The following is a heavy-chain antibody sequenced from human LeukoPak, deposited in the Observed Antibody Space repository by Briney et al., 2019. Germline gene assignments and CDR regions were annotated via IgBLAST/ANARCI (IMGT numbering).Heavy chain of an antibody. V-gene: IGHV1-69*05. J-gene: IGHJ4*02. CDR1: GGTFSSYA. Sequence: SVKVSCKASGGTFSSYAISWVRQAPGQGLEWMGGIIPIFGTANYAQKLQGRVTMTTDTSTSTAYMGLRSLRSDDTAVYYCARSSSWYYFDYWGQGTLVTVSS. CDR2: IIPIFGTA. D-gene: IGHD6-13*01. CDR3: ARSSSWYYFDY.